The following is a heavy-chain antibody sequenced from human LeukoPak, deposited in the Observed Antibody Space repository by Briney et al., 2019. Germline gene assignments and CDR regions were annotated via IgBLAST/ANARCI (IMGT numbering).Heavy chain of an antibody. CDR2: VSPYNGNT. V-gene: IGHV1-18*01. CDR1: GYTCTSYG. J-gene: IGHJ4*02. D-gene: IGHD3-10*01. CDR3: ARNGRVRRVVKDLFEY. Sequence: ASVKVSCKASGYTCTSYGISWVRQAPGQGLEWMGRVSPYNGNTYYSQRFQDRVTITKDTSTGTAYMDLRNLRTDDTAMYYCARNGRVRRVVKDLFEYWGQGTLVAVSS.